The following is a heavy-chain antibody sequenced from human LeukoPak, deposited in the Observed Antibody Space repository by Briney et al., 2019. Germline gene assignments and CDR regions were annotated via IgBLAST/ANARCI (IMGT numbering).Heavy chain of an antibody. CDR3: ARVVRYYYYMDV. CDR2: ISSSGSTI. V-gene: IGHV3-48*03. Sequence: PGGSLRLSCAASGFTFSSYEMNWVRQAPGKGLEWVSYISSSGSTIYYADSVKGRFTISRDNAKNSLYLQMNSLRAEDTAVYYCARVVRYYYYMDVWGKGTTVTISS. J-gene: IGHJ6*03. CDR1: GFTFSSYE.